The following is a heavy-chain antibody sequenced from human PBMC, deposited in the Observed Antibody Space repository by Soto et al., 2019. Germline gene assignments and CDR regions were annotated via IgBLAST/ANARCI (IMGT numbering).Heavy chain of an antibody. D-gene: IGHD6-13*01. J-gene: IGHJ6*02. CDR2: IMPIFGRA. CDR1: GGTFSNYA. V-gene: IGHV1-69*12. Sequence: QVQLVQSGAEVKKPGSSVKVSCKASGGTFSNYAFSWVRQAPGQGLEWLGGIMPIFGRADYAQKFRGRVTVTADEPTSTAYMEVSRLRSEDTAVYYCASWLRGAGIGGNYYFGMDVWGQGTTVTVSS. CDR3: ASWLRGAGIGGNYYFGMDV.